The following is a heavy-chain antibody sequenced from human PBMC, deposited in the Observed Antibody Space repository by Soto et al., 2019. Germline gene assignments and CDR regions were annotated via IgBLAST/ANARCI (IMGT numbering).Heavy chain of an antibody. V-gene: IGHV3-74*01. CDR2: IDTDGTYA. CDR1: GFTFNSYW. Sequence: WGSLRLSCAASGFTFNSYWIHFFRQVPWKGLVWVSRIDTDGTYASYADSVKGRFTISRDNAKNTVYLQLNSLRAEDTAIYYCSRDTFGPRDYWGQGTLVTVSS. J-gene: IGHJ4*02. D-gene: IGHD3-16*01. CDR3: SRDTFGPRDY.